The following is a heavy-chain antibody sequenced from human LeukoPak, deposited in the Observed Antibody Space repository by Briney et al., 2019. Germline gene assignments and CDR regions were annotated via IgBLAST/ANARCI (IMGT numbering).Heavy chain of an antibody. CDR3: ATSADFWMGYYYGMDV. V-gene: IGHV1-69*13. D-gene: IGHD3-3*01. Sequence: SVKVSCKASGGTFSSYAISWARQAPGQGLEWMGGIIPIFGTANYAQKFQGRVTITADESTSTAYMELSSLRSEDTAVYYCATSADFWMGYYYGMDVWGQGTTVTVSS. CDR1: GGTFSSYA. CDR2: IIPIFGTA. J-gene: IGHJ6*02.